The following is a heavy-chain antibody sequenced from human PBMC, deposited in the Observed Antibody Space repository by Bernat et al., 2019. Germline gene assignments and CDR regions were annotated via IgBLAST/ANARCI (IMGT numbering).Heavy chain of an antibody. J-gene: IGHJ4*02. D-gene: IGHD5-12*01. Sequence: QVQLVESGGGVVQPGRSLRLSCAASGFTFSSYGMHWVRQAPGKGLEWVAVISYDGSNKYYADSVKGRFTISRDNSKNTLYLQMNSLRAEDTAVYYCAKLLYSGYDPSRDYWGQGTLVTVSS. CDR1: GFTFSSYG. CDR2: ISYDGSNK. V-gene: IGHV3-30*18. CDR3: AKLLYSGYDPSRDY.